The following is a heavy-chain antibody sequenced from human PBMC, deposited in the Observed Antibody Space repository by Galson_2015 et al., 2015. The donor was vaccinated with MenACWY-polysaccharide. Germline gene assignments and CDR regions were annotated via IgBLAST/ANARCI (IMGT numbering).Heavy chain of an antibody. CDR1: GYKFTNYW. V-gene: IGHV5-51*01. CDR2: IYPGDSET. Sequence: QSGAEVKKPGESLNISCKGSGYKFTNYWIGWVRQMPGKGLEWMGLIYPGDSETTYSPSFQGQVTISVDKSISTAYLQWRSLKASDTAMYYCARVIGGYCSGRTCSAAFDIWGQGTVVIVSS. J-gene: IGHJ3*02. CDR3: ARVIGGYCSGRTCSAAFDI. D-gene: IGHD2-15*01.